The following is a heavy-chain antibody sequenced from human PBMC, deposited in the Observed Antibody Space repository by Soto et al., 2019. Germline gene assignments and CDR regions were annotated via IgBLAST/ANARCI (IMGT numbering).Heavy chain of an antibody. CDR2: ISGSGGST. V-gene: IGHV3-23*01. Sequence: EVQLLESGGGLVQPGGSLRLSCAASGFTFSSYAMSWVRQAPGKGLEWVSAISGSGGSTYYADSVKGRFTISRDNSKNTLYLQMNSLRAEDTAVYYCGKDLSQLWVFDYWGQGTLVTVSS. CDR1: GFTFSSYA. CDR3: GKDLSQLWVFDY. J-gene: IGHJ4*02. D-gene: IGHD5-18*01.